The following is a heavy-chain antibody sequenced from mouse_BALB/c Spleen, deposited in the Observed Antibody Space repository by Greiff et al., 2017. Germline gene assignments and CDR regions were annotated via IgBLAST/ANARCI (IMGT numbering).Heavy chain of an antibody. Sequence: EVQRVESGPGLVKPSQSLSLTCTVTGYSITSDYAWNWIRQFPGNKLEWMGYISYSGSTSYNPSLKSRISITRDTSKNQFFLQLNSVTTEDTATYYCARMGYGLYAMDYWGQGTSVTVSS. CDR3: ARMGYGLYAMDY. V-gene: IGHV3-2*02. J-gene: IGHJ4*01. D-gene: IGHD1-1*02. CDR1: GYSITSDYA. CDR2: ISYSGST.